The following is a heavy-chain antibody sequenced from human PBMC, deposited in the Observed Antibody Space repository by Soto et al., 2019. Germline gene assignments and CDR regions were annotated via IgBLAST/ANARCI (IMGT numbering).Heavy chain of an antibody. V-gene: IGHV1-2*02. CDR1: GYTFTGYY. D-gene: IGHD3-22*01. CDR3: ARSSKSNSDSSGYYDH. Sequence: ASVKVSCKTSGYTFTGYYMHWVRQAPGQGLEWMGWINPHSGGANYAQNFQGRVTLTRDASINTAYMDLTRLTSGDAAVYYCARSSKSNSDSSGYYDHWGQGTLVTVSP. CDR2: INPHSGGA. J-gene: IGHJ4*02.